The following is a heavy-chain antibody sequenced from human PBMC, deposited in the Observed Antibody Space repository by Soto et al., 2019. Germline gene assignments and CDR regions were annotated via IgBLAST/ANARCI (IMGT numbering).Heavy chain of an antibody. CDR1: GFTFSSYW. CDR2: INSDGSST. J-gene: IGHJ6*04. CDR3: AKPGGILYYRSAGYV. V-gene: IGHV3-74*01. Sequence: ESLKISCAASGFTFSSYWMHWVRQAPGKGLVWVSRINSDGSSTSYADSVKGRFTISRDNAKNTLYLQMNSLRAEDTAVYYCAKPGGILYYRSAGYVWGKGTAVTVFS. D-gene: IGHD2-15*01.